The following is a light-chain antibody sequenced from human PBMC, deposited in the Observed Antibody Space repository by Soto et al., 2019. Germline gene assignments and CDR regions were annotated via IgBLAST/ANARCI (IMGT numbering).Light chain of an antibody. V-gene: IGLV1-40*01. CDR1: SSNIGAGYD. CDR2: GNS. J-gene: IGLJ3*02. Sequence: QPVLTQPPSVSGAPGQRVTISCTGSSSNIGAGYDVHWYQQLPGTAPKLLIYGNSNRPSGVPDRFSGSKSGTSASLAITGLQAEDEADYYCQSYDSSLSGYGFGGGTKLNVL. CDR3: QSYDSSLSGYG.